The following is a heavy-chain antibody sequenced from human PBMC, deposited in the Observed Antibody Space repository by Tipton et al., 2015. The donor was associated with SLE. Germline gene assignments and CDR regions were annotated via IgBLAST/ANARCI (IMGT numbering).Heavy chain of an antibody. CDR1: GGSISNYY. Sequence: GLVKPSETLSLTCSVSGGSISNYYWSWIRQPPGKGLEWIGYIYHSGYTNYNPSLKSRVTISVDTSKNQFSLSLSSVTAADTAVYFCARANERFLEWSPPDDWGPGALVTVSS. V-gene: IGHV4-59*01. J-gene: IGHJ4*02. CDR2: IYHSGYT. CDR3: ARANERFLEWSPPDD. D-gene: IGHD3-3*01.